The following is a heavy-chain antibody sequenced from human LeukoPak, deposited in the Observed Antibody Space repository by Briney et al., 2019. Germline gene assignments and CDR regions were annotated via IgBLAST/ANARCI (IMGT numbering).Heavy chain of an antibody. CDR1: GFTFSSYG. J-gene: IGHJ4*02. Sequence: GRSLRPSCAASGFTFSSYGMHWVRQAPGKGLEWVAVIWYDGSNKYYADSVKGRFTISRDNSKNTLYLQMNSLRAEDTAVYYCAKEGYSSGWYSNYYFDYWGQGTLVTVSS. CDR3: AKEGYSSGWYSNYYFDY. CDR2: IWYDGSNK. D-gene: IGHD6-19*01. V-gene: IGHV3-33*06.